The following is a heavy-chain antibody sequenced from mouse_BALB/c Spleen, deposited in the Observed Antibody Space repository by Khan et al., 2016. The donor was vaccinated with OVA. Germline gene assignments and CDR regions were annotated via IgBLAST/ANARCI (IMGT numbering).Heavy chain of an antibody. CDR1: GFSLTSDG. V-gene: IGHV2-3*01. Sequence: QVQLQQSGPGLVAPSQSLSITCTVSGFSLTSDGVSWVRQPPGKGLEWLGVIWGDGSTNYHSALRSRLSIRKDNSKCQVSLKLNSLQAYDTATDYCAKRRGFYFDSWGQGTTLTVSS. CDR3: AKRRGFYFDS. J-gene: IGHJ2*01. CDR2: IWGDGST.